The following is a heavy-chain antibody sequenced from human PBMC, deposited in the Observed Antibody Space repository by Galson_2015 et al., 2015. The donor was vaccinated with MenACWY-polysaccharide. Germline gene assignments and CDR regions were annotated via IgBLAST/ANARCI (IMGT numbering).Heavy chain of an antibody. CDR3: TRVISSGFRQFDY. V-gene: IGHV3-48*02. CDR1: GFTFSSYS. J-gene: IGHJ4*02. Sequence: SLRLSCAASGFTFSSYSMNWVRQAPGKGLEWVSYISSGSSTMHYADSVKGRFTISRDNAKNSLYLQMSSLTDEDTAVYYCTRVISSGFRQFDYWGQGTLVTVSS. CDR2: ISSGSSTM. D-gene: IGHD6-19*01.